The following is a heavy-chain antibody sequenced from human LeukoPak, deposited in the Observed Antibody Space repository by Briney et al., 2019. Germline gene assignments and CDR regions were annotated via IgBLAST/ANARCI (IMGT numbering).Heavy chain of an antibody. D-gene: IGHD3-3*02. CDR1: GGSISSGDYY. J-gene: IGHJ1*01. CDR3: ARSAFEYFQH. CDR2: IYYSGST. Sequence: SSETLSLTCTVSGGSISSGDYYWRWIRQPPGKGLEWIGYIYYSGSTYYNPSLKSRVTISVDTSKNQFSLKLSSVTAADTAVYYCARSAFEYFQHWGQGTLVTVSS. V-gene: IGHV4-30-4*01.